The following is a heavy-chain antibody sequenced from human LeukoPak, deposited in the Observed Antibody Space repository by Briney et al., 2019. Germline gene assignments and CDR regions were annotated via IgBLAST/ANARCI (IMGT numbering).Heavy chain of an antibody. J-gene: IGHJ3*02. D-gene: IGHD3-22*01. CDR1: GFTFSSYW. CDR3: ARDSNYYDSSGYYLDVFDI. CDR2: IKEDGSDK. V-gene: IGHV3-7*03. Sequence: GGSLRLSCAASGFTFSSYWMTRVRQAPGKGLEWVANIKEDGSDKSYVDSVKGRFTISRDNAKNSLYLQMSSLRAEDTAVYYCARDSNYYDSSGYYLDVFDIWGQGTMVTVSS.